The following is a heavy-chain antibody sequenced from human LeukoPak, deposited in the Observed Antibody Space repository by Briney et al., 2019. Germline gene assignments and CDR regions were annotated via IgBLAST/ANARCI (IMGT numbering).Heavy chain of an antibody. J-gene: IGHJ4*02. V-gene: IGHV4-31*03. CDR1: GGSISSGGYY. CDR2: IYNSGST. D-gene: IGHD5-24*01. Sequence: SQTLSLTCTVSGGSISSGGYYWNWIRQPPGKGLEWIGYIYNSGSTHTQPSLKSRVTISVDTPKKQLSLKLRYVTAADTAVYYCARGAKMATRGFDYWGQGTLVTVSS. CDR3: ARGAKMATRGFDY.